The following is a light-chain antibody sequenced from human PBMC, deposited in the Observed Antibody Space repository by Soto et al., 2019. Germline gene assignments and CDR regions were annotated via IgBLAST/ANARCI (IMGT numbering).Light chain of an antibody. J-gene: IGKJ1*01. CDR1: QSVSSSY. CDR2: RAS. CDR3: PQYDISPQT. Sequence: SPCTLSVSPGERATLSFRASQSVSSSYLAWYQQKPGKAPKLLIYRASIWDTGIPERFTGSGSGTDFTLTISRLQPEDFAVYYCPQYDISPQTFGQGTTVDIK. V-gene: IGKV3-20*01.